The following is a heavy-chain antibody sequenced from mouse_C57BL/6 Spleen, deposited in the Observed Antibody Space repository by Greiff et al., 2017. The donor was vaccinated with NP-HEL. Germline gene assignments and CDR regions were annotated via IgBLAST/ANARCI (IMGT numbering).Heavy chain of an antibody. CDR3: TVLNWDEDY. Sequence: EVKLMESGGGLVQPGGSMKLSCVASGFTFSNYWMNWVRQSPEKGLEWVAQIRLKSDNYATHYAESVKGRFTISRDDSKSSVYLQMNNLRAEDTGIYYCTVLNWDEDYWGQGTTLTVSS. CDR1: GFTFSNYW. CDR2: IRLKSDNYAT. V-gene: IGHV6-3*01. D-gene: IGHD4-1*01. J-gene: IGHJ2*01.